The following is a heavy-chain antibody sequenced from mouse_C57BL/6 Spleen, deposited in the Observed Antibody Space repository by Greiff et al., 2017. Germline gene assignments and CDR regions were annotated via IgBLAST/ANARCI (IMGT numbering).Heavy chain of an antibody. CDR1: GYTFTSYW. CDR3: ARSEKSYSNYCSWFAY. V-gene: IGHV1-53*01. J-gene: IGHJ3*01. CDR2: INPSNGGT. Sequence: VQLQQPGTEPVKPGASVKLSCKASGYTFTSYWMHWVKQRPGQGLEWIGNINPSNGGTNYNEKFKSKATLTVDKSSSTAYMQLSSLTSEDSAVYYCARSEKSYSNYCSWFAYWGQGTLVTVSA. D-gene: IGHD2-5*01.